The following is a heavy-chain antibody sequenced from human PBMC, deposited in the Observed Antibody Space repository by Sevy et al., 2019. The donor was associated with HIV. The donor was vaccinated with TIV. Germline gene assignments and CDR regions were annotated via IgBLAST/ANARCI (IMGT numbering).Heavy chain of an antibody. Sequence: GGSLRLSCGASGFTFGSYSMNWVRQAPGKGLEWVSSINNDGSYVIYADSVKGRFTISRDNAKNSLYLQMNSLRVEDTAVYYCTSHWSYYWFDPWGQGTLVTVFS. V-gene: IGHV3-21*01. D-gene: IGHD3-10*01. CDR1: GFTFGSYS. CDR2: INNDGSYV. CDR3: TSHWSYYWFDP. J-gene: IGHJ5*02.